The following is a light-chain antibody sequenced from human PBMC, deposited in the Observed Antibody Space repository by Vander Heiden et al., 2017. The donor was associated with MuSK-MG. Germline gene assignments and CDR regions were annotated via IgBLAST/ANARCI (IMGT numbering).Light chain of an antibody. Sequence: FMLTQPHSVSESPGKTVTLSCTRSMGSIASNYVQWCQQRPGSSPTTVIDEDTQRPSGVPDRFSGSIDSSSNSASLTISGLKAEDEADYYCQSYDSSNVVFGGGTKLTVL. CDR1: MGSIASNY. V-gene: IGLV6-57*01. CDR3: QSYDSSNVV. J-gene: IGLJ2*01. CDR2: EDT.